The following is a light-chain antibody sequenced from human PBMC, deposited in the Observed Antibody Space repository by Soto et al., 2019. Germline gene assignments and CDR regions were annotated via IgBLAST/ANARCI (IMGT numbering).Light chain of an antibody. CDR1: QDFGGY. CDR3: QQANSLPLT. CDR2: AAS. Sequence: DIQMTQSPSSVSASIGDRVTITCRTSQDFGGYLAWYQQKPGKAPNLLIYAASNLQSGVPSRFSGSGSGTDFTLTISSLQPEDFATYYCQQANSLPLTFGGGTKVEMK. V-gene: IGKV1-12*01. J-gene: IGKJ4*01.